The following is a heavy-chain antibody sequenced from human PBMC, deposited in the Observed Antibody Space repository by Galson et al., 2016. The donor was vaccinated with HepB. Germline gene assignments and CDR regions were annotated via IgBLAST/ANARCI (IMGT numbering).Heavy chain of an antibody. Sequence: SLRLSCAGSGFTLSGYWMSWIRQAPGKGLEWVSNIKREGSETKYADSVKGRFTISRDNAKNSVYLQMNSLRAEDTAVYYCTGDNAAFGGVMEWGQGTLVTISS. CDR3: TGDNAAFGGVME. V-gene: IGHV3-7*01. D-gene: IGHD3-16*01. CDR2: IKREGSET. CDR1: GFTLSGYW. J-gene: IGHJ4*02.